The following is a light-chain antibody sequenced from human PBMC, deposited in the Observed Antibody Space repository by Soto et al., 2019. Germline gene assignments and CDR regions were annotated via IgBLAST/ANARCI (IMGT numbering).Light chain of an antibody. J-gene: IGKJ4*01. Sequence: EIVMTQSPAALSVSPGERATLSCRASQSVGISLAWYQQRPGQPPRLLIYGISTRTIGVPARLSGSGSWTEFTLTISSLQSEDFAVSYCQQYQDWPPLTFGGGTKVEIK. CDR2: GIS. CDR1: QSVGIS. V-gene: IGKV3-15*01. CDR3: QQYQDWPPLT.